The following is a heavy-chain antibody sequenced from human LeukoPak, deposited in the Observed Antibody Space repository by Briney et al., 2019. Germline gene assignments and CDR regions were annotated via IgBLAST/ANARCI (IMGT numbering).Heavy chain of an antibody. V-gene: IGHV4-59*01. J-gene: IGHJ4*02. D-gene: IGHD6-13*01. CDR3: AGGYSSSWYPPKFDY. CDR1: GGSISSYY. CDR2: IYYSGST. Sequence: SETLSLTCTVSGGSISSYYWSWIRQPPGKGLEWIGDIYYSGSTNYNPSLKSRVTISVDTSKNQFSLKLSSVTAADTAVYYCAGGYSSSWYPPKFDYWGQGTLVTVSS.